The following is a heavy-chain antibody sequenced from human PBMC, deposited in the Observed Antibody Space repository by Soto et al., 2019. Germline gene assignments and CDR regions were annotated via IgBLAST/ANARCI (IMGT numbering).Heavy chain of an antibody. J-gene: IGHJ4*02. CDR2: TYYRSKWYN. CDR1: GDSVSSNSAA. D-gene: IGHD6-19*01. CDR3: ARAPGHSGWYKFDY. V-gene: IGHV6-1*01. Sequence: SQTLSLTCAISGDSVSSNSAAWNWIRQSPSRDLEWLGRTYYRSKWYNDYAVSVKSRIIINPDTSKNQFSLQLNSVTPEDTAVNYCARAPGHSGWYKFDYCRQGSLVTV.